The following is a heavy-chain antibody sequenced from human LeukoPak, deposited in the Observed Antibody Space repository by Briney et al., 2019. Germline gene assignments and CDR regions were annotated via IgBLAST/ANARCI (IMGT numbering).Heavy chain of an antibody. CDR1: RYTPTGYY. J-gene: IGHJ5*02. CDR3: ARSARITMRVGVREDWFDL. V-gene: IGHV1-2*02. D-gene: IGHD3-22*01. CDR2: INSNSGGT. Sequence: ASAKVSRKASRYTPTGYYTHGVPHALGQGLEWMGWINSNSGGTNYGREYQGRVTMTRDTSISTAYMELSRLRSDETAVYYCARSARITMRVGVREDWFDLWGQGTLVTVSS.